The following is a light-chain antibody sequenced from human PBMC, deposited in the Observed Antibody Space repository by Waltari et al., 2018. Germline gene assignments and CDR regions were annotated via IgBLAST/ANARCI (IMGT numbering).Light chain of an antibody. CDR2: MGS. CDR3: MQALQTWT. CDR1: QSLLHSNGYNN. Sequence: DIVMTQSPLSLPVTPGEPASISCRSSQSLLHSNGYNNLYWYLQKPGQSPQLLIYMGSNRASGVPDRFSGSGSGTDFTLKISRVEAEDVGVYYCMQALQTWTFGQGTKVEIK. V-gene: IGKV2-28*01. J-gene: IGKJ1*01.